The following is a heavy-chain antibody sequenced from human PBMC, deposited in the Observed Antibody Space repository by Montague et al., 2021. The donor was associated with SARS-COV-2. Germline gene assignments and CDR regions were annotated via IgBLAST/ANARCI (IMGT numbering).Heavy chain of an antibody. Sequence: SDTLSLTCTVSGGSISSSSYYWGWIRQPPGKGLEWIGSIYYSGSTYYNPSRKSRVTISVDTSKNQFSLKLSSVTAADTAVYYCARVGRQQLVRLSGMDVWGQGTTVTVSS. J-gene: IGHJ6*02. CDR2: IYYSGST. CDR3: ARVGRQQLVRLSGMDV. CDR1: GGSISSSSYY. V-gene: IGHV4-39*07. D-gene: IGHD6-13*01.